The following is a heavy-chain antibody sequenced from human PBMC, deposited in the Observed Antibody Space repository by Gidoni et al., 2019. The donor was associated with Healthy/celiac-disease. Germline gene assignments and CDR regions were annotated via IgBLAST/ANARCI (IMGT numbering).Heavy chain of an antibody. CDR1: GFTFSSYG. CDR3: ARDLPPYSSSPGRAGGFDY. V-gene: IGHV3-33*01. D-gene: IGHD6-6*01. Sequence: QVQLVESGGGVVQPGRSLRLSCAASGFTFSSYGMHWVRQAPGKGLEWVAVIWYDGSNKYYADSVKGRFTISRDNSKITLYLQMNSLRAEDTAVYYCARDLPPYSSSPGRAGGFDYWGQGTLVTVSS. CDR2: IWYDGSNK. J-gene: IGHJ4*02.